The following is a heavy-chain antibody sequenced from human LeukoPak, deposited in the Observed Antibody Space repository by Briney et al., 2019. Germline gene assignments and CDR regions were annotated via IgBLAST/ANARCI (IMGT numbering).Heavy chain of an antibody. J-gene: IGHJ4*02. D-gene: IGHD1-26*01. CDR3: APGSYFDY. Sequence: GGSLRLSCAASGFTFSTSAMTWVRQAPGKGLEWVSTISGSGGSTYSADSVQGRFTISRDNSKNTLYLQMNNLRVEDTAVYYCAPGSYFDYWGQGTLVTVSS. V-gene: IGHV3-23*01. CDR2: ISGSGGST. CDR1: GFTFSTSA.